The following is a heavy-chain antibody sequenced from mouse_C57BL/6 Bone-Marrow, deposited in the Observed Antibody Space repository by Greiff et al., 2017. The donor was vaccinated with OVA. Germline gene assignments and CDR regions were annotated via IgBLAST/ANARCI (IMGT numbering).Heavy chain of an antibody. CDR3: ASEGTTTVAGDYFDY. V-gene: IGHV1-72*01. J-gene: IGHJ2*01. CDR2: IDPNSGGT. CDR1: GYTFTSYW. Sequence: QVQLQQPGAELVKPGASVKLSCKASGYTFTSYWMHWVKQRPGRGLEWIGRIDPNSGGTKYNEKFKSKATLTVDKPSSTAYMQLSSLTSEDSAVYYGASEGTTTVAGDYFDYWGQGTTLTVSS. D-gene: IGHD1-1*01.